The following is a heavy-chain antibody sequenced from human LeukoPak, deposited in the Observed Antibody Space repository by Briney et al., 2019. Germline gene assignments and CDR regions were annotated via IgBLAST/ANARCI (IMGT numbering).Heavy chain of an antibody. D-gene: IGHD5-12*01. CDR1: GFTFSSYA. V-gene: IGHV3-23*01. Sequence: GGSLRLSCAASGFTFSSYAMSWVRQAPGEGLGWGSAISGSRLTTYYADSVKGRFTISRDNSRNTLYLQMNSLRAEDTAVYYCAKGGSAYDSRWVDYWGQGTLVTVSS. J-gene: IGHJ4*02. CDR2: ISGSRLTT. CDR3: AKGGSAYDSRWVDY.